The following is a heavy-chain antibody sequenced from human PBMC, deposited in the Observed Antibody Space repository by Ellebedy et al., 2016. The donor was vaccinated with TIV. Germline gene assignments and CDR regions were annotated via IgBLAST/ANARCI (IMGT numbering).Heavy chain of an antibody. CDR3: GRDAVTGNGRWDWLDP. J-gene: IGHJ5*02. CDR2: IINTGGTT. CDR1: GFTFSSFA. V-gene: IGHV3-23*01. D-gene: IGHD2-21*02. Sequence: GESLKISCAASGFTFSSFAMSWLRQAPGKGLEWVSSIINTGGTTYYADSVKGRFTISRDNSRNTLYLQMNSLRADDSAIYYCGRDAVTGNGRWDWLDPWGRGSLVTVSS.